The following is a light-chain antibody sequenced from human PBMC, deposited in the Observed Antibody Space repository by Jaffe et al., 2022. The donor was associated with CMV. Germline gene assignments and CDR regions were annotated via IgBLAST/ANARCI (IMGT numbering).Light chain of an antibody. J-gene: IGKJ4*01. Sequence: EIILTQSPATLSVSPGERATLSCRASQSVSTNLAWFQHKPGQAPRLLIHGASTRATGIPARFSGSGSGTDFTLTISSLQPEDSAVYYCQQSETWPPLTFGGGTKVETK. CDR1: QSVSTN. CDR3: QQSETWPPLT. CDR2: GAS. V-gene: IGKV3-15*01.